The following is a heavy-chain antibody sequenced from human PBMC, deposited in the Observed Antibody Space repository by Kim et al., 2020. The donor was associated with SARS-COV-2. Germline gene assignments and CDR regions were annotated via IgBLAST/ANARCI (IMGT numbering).Heavy chain of an antibody. Sequence: SETLSLTCTVSGGSISSGTYYWGWIRQPPGKGLEWIGSIYYSGSTYYNPSLKSRVTISVDTSKNQFSLKLSSVTAADTAVYYRGYSSAWYKGSPFDYWGQGTLVTVSS. V-gene: IGHV4-39*01. CDR3: GYSSAWYKGSPFDY. CDR2: IYYSGST. D-gene: IGHD6-19*01. J-gene: IGHJ4*02. CDR1: GGSISSGTYY.